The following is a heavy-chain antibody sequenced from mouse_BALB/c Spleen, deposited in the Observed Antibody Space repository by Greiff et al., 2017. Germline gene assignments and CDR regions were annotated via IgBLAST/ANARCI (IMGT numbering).Heavy chain of an antibody. CDR2: ISSGSSTI. CDR1: GFTFSSFG. V-gene: IGHV5-17*02. J-gene: IGHJ4*01. D-gene: IGHD1-1*01. Sequence: EVQLVESGGGLVQPGGSRKLSCAASGFTFSSFGMHWVRQAPEKGLEWVAYISSGSSTIYYADTVKGRFTISRDNPKNTLFLQMTSLRSEDTAMYYCASILLSHAMDYWGQGTSVTVSS. CDR3: ASILLSHAMDY.